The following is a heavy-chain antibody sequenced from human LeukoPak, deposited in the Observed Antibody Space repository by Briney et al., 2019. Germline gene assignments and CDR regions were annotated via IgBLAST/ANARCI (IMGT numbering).Heavy chain of an antibody. CDR3: AKDLNDYGGNSGRFDY. D-gene: IGHD4-23*01. CDR1: GFAFNTYA. Sequence: GRSLRLSCAASGFAFNTYAMHWVRQAPGKGLEWVSTISGSGGSTYYSDSVKGRFTISRDNSKNTLYLQMNSLRAEDTAVYYCAKDLNDYGGNSGRFDYWGQGTLVTVSS. CDR2: ISGSGGST. J-gene: IGHJ4*02. V-gene: IGHV3-23*01.